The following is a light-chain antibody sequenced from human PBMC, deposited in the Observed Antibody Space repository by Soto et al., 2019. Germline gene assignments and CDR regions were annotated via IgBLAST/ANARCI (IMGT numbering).Light chain of an antibody. J-gene: IGKJ1*01. CDR3: QHYNTYPWT. CDR1: QSISKW. Sequence: DSQMIQSPSTLSASIGDRFSITCLAIQSISKWLAWHQQKPGRAPKLLIYDASTLQSGVPPRFRGSGSGTEFTLTISSLQPGDFATYYCQHYNTYPWTFGQGTEVDIK. V-gene: IGKV1-5*01. CDR2: DAS.